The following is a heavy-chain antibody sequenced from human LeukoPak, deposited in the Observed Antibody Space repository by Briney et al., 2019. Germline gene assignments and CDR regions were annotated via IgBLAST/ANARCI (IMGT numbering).Heavy chain of an antibody. D-gene: IGHD2-15*01. CDR2: IKSKTDGGTI. CDR1: GFTFTYAW. Sequence: GGSLRLSCAASGFTFTYAWMSWVRQAPGKGLEWVGRIKSKTDGGTIDYAAPVKGRFSISRDDSKDTLYLQMNSLRAEDTAVYYCATEEIVVVAATDYWGQGTLVTVSS. J-gene: IGHJ4*02. CDR3: ATEEIVVVAATDY. V-gene: IGHV3-15*01.